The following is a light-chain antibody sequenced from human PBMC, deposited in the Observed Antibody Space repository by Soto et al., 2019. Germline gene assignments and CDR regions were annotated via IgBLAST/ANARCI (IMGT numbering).Light chain of an antibody. V-gene: IGKV1-33*01. CDR2: DAS. Sequence: DIQMTQSPSSLSASVGDRVTITCQASQAISNYLSWYQQKPGRAPKVLIYDASTLETGVPSRFSRSGSGTYFTFTISSLQPEDPATYFCQQYLTLPPLTFGGGTTVEIK. CDR1: QAISNY. J-gene: IGKJ4*01. CDR3: QQYLTLPPLT.